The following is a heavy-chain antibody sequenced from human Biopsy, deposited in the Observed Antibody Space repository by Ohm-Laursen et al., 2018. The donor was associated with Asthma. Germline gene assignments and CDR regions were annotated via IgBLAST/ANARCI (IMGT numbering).Heavy chain of an antibody. J-gene: IGHJ4*02. Sequence: SVKVSCKSLGGTFNTYVIGWVRQAPGQGLEWMGGINSVFGTTTYPQKLQDRVTITADDSTSTVYMELGSLRSEDTAVYYCARKAGSCISRTCYSLDFWGQGTLVTVSS. V-gene: IGHV1-69*13. D-gene: IGHD2-2*01. CDR2: INSVFGTT. CDR1: GGTFNTYV. CDR3: ARKAGSCISRTCYSLDF.